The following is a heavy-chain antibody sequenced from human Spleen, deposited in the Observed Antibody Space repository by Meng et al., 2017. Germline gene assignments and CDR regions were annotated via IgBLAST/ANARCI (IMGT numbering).Heavy chain of an antibody. Sequence: QPVQAGAEGKKTGSSVKASCKASGGGFSDYAFSWVRQAPGQGLEWMGGIIPIYGTANYAQKFQGRVTMTTDESTSTAYMELRSLTSEDTAVYYCARNYYDSSGYYGPFDHWGQGTVVTVSS. J-gene: IGHJ4*02. CDR1: GGGFSDYA. V-gene: IGHV1-69*05. CDR2: IIPIYGTA. CDR3: ARNYYDSSGYYGPFDH. D-gene: IGHD3-22*01.